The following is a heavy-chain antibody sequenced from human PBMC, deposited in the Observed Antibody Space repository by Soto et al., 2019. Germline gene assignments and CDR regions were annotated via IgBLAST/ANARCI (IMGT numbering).Heavy chain of an antibody. J-gene: IGHJ6*02. CDR1: GFSFSDYY. CDR3: ARVPTIFGVGYYGMDV. V-gene: IGHV3-11*01. D-gene: IGHD3-3*01. Sequence: GGSLRLSCPASGFSFSDYYMSWIRQAPGKGLEWVSYISSTASNLYYADSVKGRFTISRDNAKNSLYLQMNSLRADDTAVYYCARVPTIFGVGYYGMDVWGQGTTVTVSS. CDR2: ISSTASNL.